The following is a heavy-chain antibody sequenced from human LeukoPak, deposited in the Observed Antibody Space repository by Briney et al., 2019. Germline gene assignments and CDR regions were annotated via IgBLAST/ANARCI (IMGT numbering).Heavy chain of an antibody. Sequence: GGSLRLSCVVSRFTFSAYWMSWVRQAPGKGLEWVANINEGGSEKFYVDSVEGRFTISRDNAKNTLYLQMNTLRADDTAFYYCARAGGPGTVDSWGQGTLVTVSS. CDR3: ARAGGPGTVDS. CDR1: RFTFSAYW. V-gene: IGHV3-7*01. J-gene: IGHJ4*02. CDR2: INEGGSEK. D-gene: IGHD1-1*01.